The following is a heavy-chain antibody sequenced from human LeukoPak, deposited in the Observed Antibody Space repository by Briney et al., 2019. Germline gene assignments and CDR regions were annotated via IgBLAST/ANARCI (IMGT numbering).Heavy chain of an antibody. V-gene: IGHV4-34*01. CDR2: INHSGST. D-gene: IGHD6-19*01. Sequence: SETLSLTCAVYGGSFSGYYWSWIRQPPGKGLEWIGEINHSGSTNYNPSLKSRVTISVDTPKNQSSLKLSSVTAADTAVYYCARGSGWYSHYYYYYMDVWGKGTTVTVSS. CDR1: GGSFSGYY. J-gene: IGHJ6*03. CDR3: ARGSGWYSHYYYYYMDV.